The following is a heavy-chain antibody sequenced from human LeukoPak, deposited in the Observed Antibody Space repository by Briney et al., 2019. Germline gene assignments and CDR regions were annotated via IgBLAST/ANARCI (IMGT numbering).Heavy chain of an antibody. CDR2: ISGSGGST. Sequence: GGSLRLSCAASGFTFSSYAMSWVRQAPGKGLEWVSAISGSGGSTYYADSVKGRFTISRDNSKNTLYLQMNSLRAEDTAVYYCAKDPGFHYYDSSGYGWFDPWGQGTLVTVSS. CDR1: GFTFSSYA. J-gene: IGHJ5*02. CDR3: AKDPGFHYYDSSGYGWFDP. D-gene: IGHD3-22*01. V-gene: IGHV3-23*01.